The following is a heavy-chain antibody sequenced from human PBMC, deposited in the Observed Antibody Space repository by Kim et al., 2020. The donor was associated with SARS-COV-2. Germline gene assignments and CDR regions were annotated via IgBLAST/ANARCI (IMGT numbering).Heavy chain of an antibody. CDR3: ARADPCTCCPHYFYGVDV. CDR2: ISSSSTYT. CDR1: GFTFSDYD. J-gene: IGHJ6*02. D-gene: IGHD2-2*01. Sequence: GGSLRLSCAASGFTFSDYDMTWIRQAPGKGLEWVSYISSSSTYTNYADSVKGRFTISRDNAKNSLYLQMNSLRAEDTAVYYCARADPCTCCPHYFYGVDVWGQGTTVTLSS. V-gene: IGHV3-11*06.